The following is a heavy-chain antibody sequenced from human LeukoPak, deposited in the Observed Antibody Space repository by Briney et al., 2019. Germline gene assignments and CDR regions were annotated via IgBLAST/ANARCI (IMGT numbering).Heavy chain of an antibody. Sequence: PGGSLRLSCAASGFTFSSYEMNWVRQAPGKGLEWVSYISSSGSTIYYADSVKGRFTISRDNAKNSLYLQMNSLRAEDTAVYYCARDNPGLEAFDIWAKGQWSPSLQ. V-gene: IGHV3-48*03. CDR2: ISSSGSTI. CDR3: ARDNPGLEAFDI. CDR1: GFTFSSYE. J-gene: IGHJ3*02. D-gene: IGHD1-14*01.